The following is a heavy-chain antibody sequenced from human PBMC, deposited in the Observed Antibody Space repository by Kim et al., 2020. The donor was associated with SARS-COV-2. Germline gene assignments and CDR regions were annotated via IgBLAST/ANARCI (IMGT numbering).Heavy chain of an antibody. V-gene: IGHV3-66*04. Sequence: TYYADSVKGRFCSSRDNSKNPLYRQKNSLRAEDTAVYYCARLDYGDAFDIWGQGTMVTVSS. CDR2: T. CDR3: ARLDYGDAFDI. D-gene: IGHD4-17*01. J-gene: IGHJ3*02.